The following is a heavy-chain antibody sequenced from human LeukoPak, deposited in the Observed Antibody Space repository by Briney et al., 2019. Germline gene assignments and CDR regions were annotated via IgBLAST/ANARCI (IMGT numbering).Heavy chain of an antibody. Sequence: SETLSLTCAVSGGSISSGGYSWNWIRQPPGKGLEWIGYIYNSGSTSYNPSLKSRVSLSVDTSKNLFSLTLNSMTAADTAVYYCARGWGPAYCGGDCHRHFDYWGQGTLVTVSS. CDR3: ARGWGPAYCGGDCHRHFDY. CDR1: GGSISSGGYS. J-gene: IGHJ4*02. V-gene: IGHV4-30-4*07. CDR2: IYNSGST. D-gene: IGHD2-21*02.